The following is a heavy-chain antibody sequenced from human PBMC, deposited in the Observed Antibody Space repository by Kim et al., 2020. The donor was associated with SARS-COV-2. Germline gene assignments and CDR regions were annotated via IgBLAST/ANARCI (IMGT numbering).Heavy chain of an antibody. V-gene: IGHV3-9*01. D-gene: IGHD3-10*01. CDR1: GFTFDDYA. CDR3: AKDKRRELWFGELWVDYYYYGMDV. Sequence: GGSLRLSCAASGFTFDDYAMHWVRQAPGKGLEWVSGISWNSGSIGYADSVKGRFTISRDNAKNSLYLQMNSLRAEDTALYYCAKDKRRELWFGELWVDYYYYGMDVWGQGTTVTVSS. CDR2: ISWNSGSI. J-gene: IGHJ6*02.